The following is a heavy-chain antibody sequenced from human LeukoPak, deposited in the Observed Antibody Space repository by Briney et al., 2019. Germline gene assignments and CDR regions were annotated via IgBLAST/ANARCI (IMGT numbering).Heavy chain of an antibody. Sequence: GGSLRLSCAASGFTFSSYAMSWVRQAPGKGLEWVSAVSGSGGSTYYADSVKGRFTISRDNSKNTLYLQMNSLRAEDTAVYYCAKGADRSGSSYYFDDWGQGTLVTVSS. V-gene: IGHV3-23*01. D-gene: IGHD3-22*01. CDR1: GFTFSSYA. CDR2: VSGSGGST. J-gene: IGHJ4*02. CDR3: AKGADRSGSSYYFDD.